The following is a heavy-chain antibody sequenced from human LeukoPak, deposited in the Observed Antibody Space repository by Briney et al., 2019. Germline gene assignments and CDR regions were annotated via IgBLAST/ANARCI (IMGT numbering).Heavy chain of an antibody. CDR3: ARDRTGYIGYEGDPFDI. Sequence: SETLSLTCIVSGGSFSSHYWSWIRQSAGKGPKWIGRIHTSGSTNYNPSLRGRVTMSVDTSKTQFSLKLTSVTAADTAVYYCARDRTGYIGYEGDPFDIWGQGIMVTVSS. CDR1: GGSFSSHY. V-gene: IGHV4-4*07. CDR2: IHTSGST. D-gene: IGHD5-12*01. J-gene: IGHJ3*02.